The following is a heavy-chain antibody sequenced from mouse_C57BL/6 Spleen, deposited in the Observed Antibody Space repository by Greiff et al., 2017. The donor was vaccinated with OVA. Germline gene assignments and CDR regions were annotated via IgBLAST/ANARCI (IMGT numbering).Heavy chain of an antibody. V-gene: IGHV1-69*01. J-gene: IGHJ4*01. CDR2: IDPSDSST. D-gene: IGHD1-1*01. CDR1: GYTFTSYW. Sequence: QVQLQQPGAELVMPGASVKLSCKASGYTFTSYWMHWVKQRPGQGLEWIGEIDPSDSSTNYNQKFKGKSTLTVDTSSSTAYMQLNRLTSEDCAVYDCARGVLRSRAMDYWGQGTSVTVSS. CDR3: ARGVLRSRAMDY.